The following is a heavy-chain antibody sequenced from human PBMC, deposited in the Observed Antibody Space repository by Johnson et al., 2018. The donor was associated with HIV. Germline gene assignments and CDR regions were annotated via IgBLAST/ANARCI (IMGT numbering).Heavy chain of an antibody. CDR3: ARALVDDAFDI. Sequence: QVQLVESGGGVVQPGRSLRLSCAASAFTFSSYAMHWVRQAPGKRLEWLAVISYDGSDKYYSDSVQGRFTISRDNSKNTLYLQMNSLRAEDTAVYYCARALVDDAFDIWGQGTMVTVSS. J-gene: IGHJ3*02. D-gene: IGHD1-26*01. CDR2: ISYDGSDK. CDR1: AFTFSSYA. V-gene: IGHV3-30-3*01.